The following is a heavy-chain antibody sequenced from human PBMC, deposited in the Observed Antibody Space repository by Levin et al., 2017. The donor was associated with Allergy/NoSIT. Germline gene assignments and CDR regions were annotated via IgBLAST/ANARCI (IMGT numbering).Heavy chain of an antibody. CDR2: ISAGGGNT. CDR3: AKTSSSWYIEIGH. V-gene: IGHV3-23*01. Sequence: GESLKISCAASGFTFSTYAMSWVRQAPGKGLEWVSYISAGGGNTNYAESVKGRFTISRDNSKDTLFLQMNSLTDEDTAVYYCAKTSSSWYIEIGHWGQGTMVTVSS. CDR1: GFTFSTYA. J-gene: IGHJ1*01. D-gene: IGHD6-13*01.